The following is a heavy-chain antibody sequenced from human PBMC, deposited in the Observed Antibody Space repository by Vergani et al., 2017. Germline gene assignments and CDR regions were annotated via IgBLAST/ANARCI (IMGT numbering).Heavy chain of an antibody. D-gene: IGHD3-9*01. V-gene: IGHV4-34*11. CDR3: QGVSQRDFDSDDAFDI. CDR1: GGSFSGYY. CDR2: IYYSGST. J-gene: IGHJ3*02. Sequence: QVQLQQWGAGLLKPSETLSLTCAVYGGSFSGYYWSWIRQPPGKGLEWIGYIYYSGSTNYNPSLKSRVTISVDTSKNQFSLKLSSVTAADTAVYYCQGVSQRDFDSDDAFDIWGQGTMVTVSS.